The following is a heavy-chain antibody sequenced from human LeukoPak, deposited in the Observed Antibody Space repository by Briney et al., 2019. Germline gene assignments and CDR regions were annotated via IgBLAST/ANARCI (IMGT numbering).Heavy chain of an antibody. J-gene: IGHJ4*02. CDR1: GGSISSYY. Sequence: SETLSLTCTVPGGSISSYYWSWIRQPPGKGLEWIGYIYYSGSTNYNPSLKSRVTISVDTSKNQFSLKLSSVTAADTAVYYCARYSGGYSYASPIGFKFDYWGQGTLVTVCS. V-gene: IGHV4-59*12. CDR2: IYYSGST. D-gene: IGHD5-18*01. CDR3: ARYSGGYSYASPIGFKFDY.